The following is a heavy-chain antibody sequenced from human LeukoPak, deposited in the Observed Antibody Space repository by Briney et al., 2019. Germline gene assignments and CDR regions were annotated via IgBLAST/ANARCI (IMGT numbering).Heavy chain of an antibody. Sequence: SETLSLTCTVSGGSISSGSHYYQWTRQHPGKGLEWIGYIYYTGITSYNPSLKSRVTMSVDTSMNQVSLKVTSLTAADTAVYYCAASSGVTLGRFWGQGALVTVSS. CDR1: GGSISSGSHY. D-gene: IGHD3-16*01. J-gene: IGHJ4*02. V-gene: IGHV4-31*03. CDR2: IYYTGIT. CDR3: AASSGVTLGRF.